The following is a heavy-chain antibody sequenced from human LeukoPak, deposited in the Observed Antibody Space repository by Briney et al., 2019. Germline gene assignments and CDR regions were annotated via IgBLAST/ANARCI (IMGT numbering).Heavy chain of an antibody. CDR3: ARERSRVTAFDL. CDR1: GFTVSSNY. V-gene: IGHV3-53*01. D-gene: IGHD2-21*02. CDR2: ICSGGST. Sequence: GGSLRLSCAASGFTVSSNYMSWVRQAPGKGLEWVSVICSGGSTYYADSVKGRFTISRDNSKNTLYLQMNSLRAEDTAVYYCARERSRVTAFDLWGQGTLVTVSS. J-gene: IGHJ5*01.